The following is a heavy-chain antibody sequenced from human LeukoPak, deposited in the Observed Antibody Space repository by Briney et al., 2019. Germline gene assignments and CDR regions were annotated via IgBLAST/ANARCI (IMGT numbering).Heavy chain of an antibody. J-gene: IGHJ6*02. CDR3: AREPYYYGMDV. CDR2: ITSGSSSI. V-gene: IGHV3-48*01. Sequence: GGSLRLSCAASGFTSSSYSMNWVRQAPGKGLEWVSYITSGSSSIYYADSVKGRFIISRDNAKNSLYLQMNSLRAEDTAVYYCAREPYYYGMDVWGQGTTVTVSS. CDR1: GFTSSSYS.